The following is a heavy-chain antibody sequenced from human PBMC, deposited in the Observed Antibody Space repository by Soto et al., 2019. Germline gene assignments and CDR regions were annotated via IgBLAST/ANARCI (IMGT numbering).Heavy chain of an antibody. CDR1: GFTFSSYW. CDR2: INSDGSST. V-gene: IGHV3-74*01. D-gene: IGHD6-13*01. Sequence: PGGSLRLSCAASGFTFSSYWMHWFRQAPGKGLVWVSRINSDGSSTSYADSVKGRFTISRDNAKNTLYLQMNSLRAEDTAVYYCARDLSSSWYGGSGSYGYWGQGTLVTVS. J-gene: IGHJ4*02. CDR3: ARDLSSSWYGGSGSYGY.